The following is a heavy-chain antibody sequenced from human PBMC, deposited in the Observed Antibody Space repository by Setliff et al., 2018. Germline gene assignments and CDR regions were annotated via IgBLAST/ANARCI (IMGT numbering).Heavy chain of an antibody. CDR1: GYSFTDYW. V-gene: IGHV5-51*01. CDR2: IYPGNADT. Sequence: PGESLKISCKGSGYSFTDYWIAWVRQTPGKGLEWMGTIYPGNADTRYSPSFQGQVTISTDTSINTAFLQWNNLKASDTAVYYCARRGERFFTWFDPWGQGTLVTVSS. CDR3: ARRGERFFTWFDP. J-gene: IGHJ5*02. D-gene: IGHD2-21*01.